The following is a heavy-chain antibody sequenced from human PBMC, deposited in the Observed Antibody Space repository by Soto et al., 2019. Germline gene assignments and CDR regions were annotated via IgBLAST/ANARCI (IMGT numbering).Heavy chain of an antibody. CDR3: AREQGVGDSSSWYGLGFDY. V-gene: IGHV4-59*01. Sequence: KPSETLSLTCTVSGGSISSYYWSWIRQPPGKGLEWIGYIYYSGSTNYNPSLKSRVTISVDTSKNQFSLKLSSVTAADTAVYYCAREQGVGDSSSWYGLGFDYWGQGTLVTVSS. J-gene: IGHJ4*02. D-gene: IGHD6-13*01. CDR1: GGSISSYY. CDR2: IYYSGST.